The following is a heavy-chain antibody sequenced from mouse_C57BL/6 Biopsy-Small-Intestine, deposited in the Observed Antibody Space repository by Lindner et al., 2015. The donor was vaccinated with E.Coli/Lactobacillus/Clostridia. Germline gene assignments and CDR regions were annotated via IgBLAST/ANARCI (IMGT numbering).Heavy chain of an antibody. V-gene: IGHV1-39*01. Sequence: VQLQESGAELVKPGASVKISCKASGYSFTGYNMNWVKQSHGESLEWIGNINPYYVTTSNNQKFKGKATLTVDKSSTTAYMQLNSVTSEDSAVYYCARCAYYSNYLFAYWGQGTLVTVSA. CDR2: INPYYVTT. CDR3: ARCAYYSNYLFAY. D-gene: IGHD2-5*01. CDR1: GYSFTGYN. J-gene: IGHJ3*01.